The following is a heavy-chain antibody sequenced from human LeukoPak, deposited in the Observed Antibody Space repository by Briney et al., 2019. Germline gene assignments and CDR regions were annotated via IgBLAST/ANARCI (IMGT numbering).Heavy chain of an antibody. V-gene: IGHV3-11*01. Sequence: PGGALRLSCAASGFTFSDYYMSWIRQAPGKGVEWVSYTSSSGSTIYYADSVKGRFTISRDNAKNSLYLQMNSLRAEDTAVYYCARDSHDFWSGYYGYWGQGTLVTVSS. CDR2: TSSSGSTI. CDR1: GFTFSDYY. J-gene: IGHJ4*02. D-gene: IGHD3-3*01. CDR3: ARDSHDFWSGYYGY.